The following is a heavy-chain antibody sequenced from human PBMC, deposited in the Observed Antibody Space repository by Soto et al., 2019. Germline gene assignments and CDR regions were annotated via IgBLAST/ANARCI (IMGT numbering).Heavy chain of an antibody. V-gene: IGHV3-30*03. Sequence: GGTLRLSCAVSGFTLRDYGMYWVGQLSGKGLEWVAVMSYDGSHKYYGESVKGRVSIARDLSGNTLFLQMNSLRLEDTAMYFCAREIYPRLVLDGSSPWHDLWGQGPLGSVS. CDR3: AREIYPRLVLDGSSPWHDL. CDR1: GFTLRDYG. CDR2: MSYDGSHK. D-gene: IGHD6-6*01. J-gene: IGHJ5*02.